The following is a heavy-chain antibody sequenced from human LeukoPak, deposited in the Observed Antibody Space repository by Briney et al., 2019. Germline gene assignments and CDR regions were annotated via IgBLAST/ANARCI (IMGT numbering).Heavy chain of an antibody. CDR2: IYTSCST. CDR3: ARGGRFLEWLTHQNPRHWYFDL. CDR1: GGSISSYY. D-gene: IGHD3-3*01. J-gene: IGHJ2*01. Sequence: SETLSLTCTFSGGSISSYYGSWIGQPAVEVLDSIGLIYTSCSTNYNPSLKSRVTMSVDTSKNQFSLKLSSVTAADTAVYYCARGGRFLEWLTHQNPRHWYFDLWGRGTLVTVTS. V-gene: IGHV4-4*07.